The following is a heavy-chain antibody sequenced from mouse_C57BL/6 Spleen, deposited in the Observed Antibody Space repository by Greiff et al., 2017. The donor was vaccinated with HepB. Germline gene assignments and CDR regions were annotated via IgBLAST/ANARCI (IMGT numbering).Heavy chain of an antibody. CDR1: GYSITSDY. Sequence: VQLKQSGPGLAKPSQTLSLTCSVTGYSITSDYWNWIRKFPGNKLEYMGYISYSGSTYYNPSLKSRISITRDTSKNQYYLQLNSVTTEDTATYYCARCYDGYYWYFDVWGTGTTVTVSS. J-gene: IGHJ1*03. CDR2: ISYSGST. CDR3: ARCYDGYYWYFDV. D-gene: IGHD2-3*01. V-gene: IGHV3-8*01.